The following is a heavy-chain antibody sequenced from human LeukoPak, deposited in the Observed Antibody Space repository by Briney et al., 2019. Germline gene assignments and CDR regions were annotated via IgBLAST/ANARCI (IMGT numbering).Heavy chain of an antibody. CDR3: AKETGRWELE. CDR1: GFTFSSYG. D-gene: IGHD1-26*01. J-gene: IGHJ4*02. Sequence: PGGSLRLSCAASGFTFSSYGIHWVRQARGKGLEGVAVISNDGSNKYYADSVKGRFTISRDNSKNTLYLQMNSLRAEDTAVYYCAKETGRWELEWGQGTLVTVSS. CDR2: ISNDGSNK. V-gene: IGHV3-30*18.